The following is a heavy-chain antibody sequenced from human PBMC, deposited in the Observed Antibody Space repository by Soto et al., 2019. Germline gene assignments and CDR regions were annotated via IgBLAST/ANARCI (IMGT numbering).Heavy chain of an antibody. D-gene: IGHD3-3*01. CDR2: IYYSGST. Sequence: QVQLQESGPGLVKPSQTLSLTCTVSGGSISSGGYSWRWIRQHPGKGLERIGYIYYSGSTYYNPSLKSRVTISVDTSKNQFSLKMSFVTAADTAVYYCARGRWGVDFWSGYYTGYYYYSMDVWGKGSTVTVSS. V-gene: IGHV4-31*03. J-gene: IGHJ6*03. CDR1: GGSISSGGYS. CDR3: ARGRWGVDFWSGYYTGYYYYSMDV.